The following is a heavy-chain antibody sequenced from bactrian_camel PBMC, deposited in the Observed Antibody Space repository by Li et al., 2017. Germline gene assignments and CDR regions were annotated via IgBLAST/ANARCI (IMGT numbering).Heavy chain of an antibody. J-gene: IGHJ4*01. CDR3: VRIYTAGYGCLPGLLSSDFLG. Sequence: HVQLVESGGGSVQAGGSLRLSCTSFGPLAGQHCMAWFRQAPGKEREGVAAIYTGAGRTYYADSVKGRFTVSQDNAKSTLYLQMSSLKPEDTAMYYCVRIYTAGYGCLPGLLSSDFLGWGQGTQVTVS. V-gene: IGHV3S54*01. CDR1: GPLAGQHC. CDR2: IYTGAGRT. D-gene: IGHD3*01.